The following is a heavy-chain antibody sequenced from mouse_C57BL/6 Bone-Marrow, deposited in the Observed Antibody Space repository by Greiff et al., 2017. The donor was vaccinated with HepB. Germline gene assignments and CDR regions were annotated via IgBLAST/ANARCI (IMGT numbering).Heavy chain of an antibody. CDR1: GYAFSSSW. D-gene: IGHD1-1*01. V-gene: IGHV1-82*01. J-gene: IGHJ3*01. CDR3: ARWEVTTVVAPY. CDR2: IYPGDGDT. Sequence: VQGVESGPELVKPGASVKISCKASGYAFSSSWMNWVKQRPGKGLEWIGRIYPGDGDTNYNGKFKGKATLTADKSSSTAYMQLSSLTSEDSAVYFCARWEVTTVVAPYWGQGTLVTVSA.